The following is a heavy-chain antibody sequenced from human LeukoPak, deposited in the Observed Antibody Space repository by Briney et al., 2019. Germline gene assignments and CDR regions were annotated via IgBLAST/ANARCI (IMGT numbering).Heavy chain of an antibody. Sequence: GGSLRLSCAASGLTFSSYGMHWVRQAPGKGLEWVAVIWYDGSNKYYADSVKGRFTISRDNSKNTLYLQMNSLRAEDTAVYYCAKDGDSSGWYVLDYWGQGTLVTVSS. CDR2: IWYDGSNK. D-gene: IGHD6-19*01. J-gene: IGHJ4*02. CDR3: AKDGDSSGWYVLDY. CDR1: GLTFSSYG. V-gene: IGHV3-33*06.